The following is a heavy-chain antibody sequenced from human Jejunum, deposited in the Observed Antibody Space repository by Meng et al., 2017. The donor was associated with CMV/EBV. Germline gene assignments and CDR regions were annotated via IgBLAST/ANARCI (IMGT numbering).Heavy chain of an antibody. CDR2: ITTTTNYI. V-gene: IGHV3-21*01. J-gene: IGHJ6*02. CDR1: GFTFSSYS. Sequence: GFTFSSYSMNWGRQAQGKGLEWVSSITTTTNYIYYAESVKGRFTISRDNAKNSLYLQMNSLRAEDTAAYYCARSLATQYYYYGMDVWGQGTTVTVSS. D-gene: IGHD6-6*01. CDR3: ARSLATQYYYYGMDV.